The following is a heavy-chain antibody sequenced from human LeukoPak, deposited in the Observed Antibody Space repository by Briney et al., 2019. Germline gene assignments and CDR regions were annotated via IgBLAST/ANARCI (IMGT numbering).Heavy chain of an antibody. V-gene: IGHV4-39*01. Sequence: SETLSLTCTVSGGSISSSSYYWGWIRQPPGKGLEWIGSIYYSGSTYYNPSLKSRVTISVDTSKNQFSLKLSSVTAADTAVYYCALIVATTRLGYYYYGMDVWGQGTSVTVSS. CDR3: ALIVATTRLGYYYYGMDV. J-gene: IGHJ6*02. CDR1: GGSISSSSYY. CDR2: IYYSGST. D-gene: IGHD5-12*01.